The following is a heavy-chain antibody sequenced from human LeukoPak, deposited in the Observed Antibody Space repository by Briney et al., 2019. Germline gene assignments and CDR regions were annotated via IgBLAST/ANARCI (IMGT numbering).Heavy chain of an antibody. D-gene: IGHD3-22*01. J-gene: IGHJ4*02. CDR2: IYYSGTT. Sequence: SETLSLTCTVSGGSITSSNYYWGWIRQPPGKGLEWIGSIYYSGTTYYNPSLQSRVTMSVDTSKNQFSLKLSSVTAADTAVYYCARSGGDYYYPNNFDYWGQGTLVTVSS. CDR1: GGSITSSNYY. V-gene: IGHV4-39*01. CDR3: ARSGGDYYYPNNFDY.